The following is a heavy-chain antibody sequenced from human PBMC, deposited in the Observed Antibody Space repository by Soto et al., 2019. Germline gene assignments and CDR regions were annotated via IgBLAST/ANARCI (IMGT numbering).Heavy chain of an antibody. CDR2: VSYSGSYT. J-gene: IGHJ4*02. D-gene: IGHD2-15*01. Sequence: QVQLVESGGDLVKPGGSLRLSCAASELIFSDYCMNWIRQAPGKGLEWVAVVSYSGSYTNYADSVKGRFSVSRDNRKNSLYLQMNSLRVEDTALYYCATGQDCSGGSCFDFDYWAQGTRVTVSS. CDR1: ELIFSDYC. CDR3: ATGQDCSGGSCFDFDY. V-gene: IGHV3-11*06.